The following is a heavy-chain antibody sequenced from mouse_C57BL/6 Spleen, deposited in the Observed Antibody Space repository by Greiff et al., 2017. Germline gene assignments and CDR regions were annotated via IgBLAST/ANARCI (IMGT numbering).Heavy chain of an antibody. Sequence: EVKLVESGGGLVKPGGSLKLSCAASGFTFSSYTMSWVRQTPAKRLEWVAIISGGGGNTYYPDSVKGRFTISRDNAKNTLYLQMSSLRSEDTALYYCARHPLNSAWFAYWGQGTLVTVSA. CDR1: GFTFSSYT. V-gene: IGHV5-9*01. J-gene: IGHJ3*01. D-gene: IGHD6-1*01. CDR2: ISGGGGNT. CDR3: ARHPLNSAWFAY.